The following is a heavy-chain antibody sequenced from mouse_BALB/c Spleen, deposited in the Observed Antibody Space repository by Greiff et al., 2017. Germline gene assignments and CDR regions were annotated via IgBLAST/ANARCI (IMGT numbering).Heavy chain of an antibody. CDR2: ISSGGSYT. Sequence: EVQRVESGGGLVKPGGSLKLSCAASGFTFSSYAMSWVRQSPEKRLEWVAEISSGGSYTYYPDTVTGRFTISRDNAKNTLYLEMSSLRSEDTAMYYCARAYYVNDCFAYWGQGTLVTVSA. D-gene: IGHD2-10*01. J-gene: IGHJ3*01. V-gene: IGHV5-9-4*01. CDR1: GFTFSSYA. CDR3: ARAYYVNDCFAY.